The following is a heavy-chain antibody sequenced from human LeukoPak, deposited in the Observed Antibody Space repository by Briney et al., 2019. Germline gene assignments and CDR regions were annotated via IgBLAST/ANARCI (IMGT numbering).Heavy chain of an antibody. V-gene: IGHV1-8*01. Sequence: GASVKVSCKASGYTFTSYDINWVRQATGQGLEWMGWMNPNSGNTGYAQKFQGRVTMTRNTSISTAYMELSSLRSEDTAVYYCAVAAAAYDAFDIWGQGTMVTVSS. CDR2: MNPNSGNT. CDR1: GYTFTSYD. J-gene: IGHJ3*02. D-gene: IGHD6-13*01. CDR3: AVAAAAYDAFDI.